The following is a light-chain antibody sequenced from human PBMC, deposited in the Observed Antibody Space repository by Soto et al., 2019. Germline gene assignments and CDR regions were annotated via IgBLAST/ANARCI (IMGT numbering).Light chain of an antibody. V-gene: IGLV1-51*01. Sequence: QSVLTQPPSVSAAPGQKVIISCSGSSSNIGSSHVSWYHQLPGTAPKLLIYDNNKRTSGIPDRFSCSKSGTAATLGITGLQTGDEDDYYCGTWGSSLSVVVFGAGTKVTVL. CDR3: GTWGSSLSVVV. CDR1: SSNIGSSH. J-gene: IGLJ2*01. CDR2: DNN.